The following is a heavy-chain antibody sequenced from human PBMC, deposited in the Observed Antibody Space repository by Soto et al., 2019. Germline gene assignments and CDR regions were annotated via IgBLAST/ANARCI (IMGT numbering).Heavy chain of an antibody. D-gene: IGHD4-17*01. J-gene: IGHJ6*02. CDR3: ARGGIDYGDYYYYYYGMDV. CDR2: ISSSSSYI. Sequence: EVQLVESGGGLVKPGGSLRLSCAASGFTFSSYSMNWVRQAPGKGLEWVSSISSSSSYIYYADSVKGRFTISRDNAKNSLYLQMNSLRAEDTAVYYCARGGIDYGDYYYYYYGMDVWGQGTTVTVSS. CDR1: GFTFSSYS. V-gene: IGHV3-21*01.